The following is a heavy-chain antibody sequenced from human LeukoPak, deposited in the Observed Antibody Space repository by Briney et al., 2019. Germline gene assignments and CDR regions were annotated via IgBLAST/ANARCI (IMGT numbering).Heavy chain of an antibody. V-gene: IGHV1-69*05. CDR1: GGTFSSYA. CDR3: ARAYSGYDSPHYYYYYMNV. J-gene: IGHJ6*03. Sequence: SVRVSCKASGGTFSSYAISWVRQAPGQGLEWMGGIIPIFGTANYAQKFQGRVTITTDESTSTAYMELSSLRSEDTAVYYCARAYSGYDSPHYYYYYMNVWGKGTTVTVSS. D-gene: IGHD5-12*01. CDR2: IIPIFGTA.